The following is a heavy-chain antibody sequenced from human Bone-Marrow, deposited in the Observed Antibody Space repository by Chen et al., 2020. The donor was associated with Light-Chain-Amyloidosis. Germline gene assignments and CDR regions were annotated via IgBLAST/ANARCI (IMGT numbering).Heavy chain of an antibody. CDR2: IYPDDSDA. CDR1: GYTFPNYW. CDR3: ARRRDCYNFDY. V-gene: IGHV5-51*01. D-gene: IGHD2-21*01. J-gene: IGHJ4*02. Sequence: EVQLEQSGPEVKKPGESLKISCKGSGYTFPNYWIGWVRQMPGKGLEWMGVIYPDDSDARYSPSFEGQVTISADKSITTAYLQWRSLKASDTAMYYCARRRDCYNFDYWGQGPLVTVSS.